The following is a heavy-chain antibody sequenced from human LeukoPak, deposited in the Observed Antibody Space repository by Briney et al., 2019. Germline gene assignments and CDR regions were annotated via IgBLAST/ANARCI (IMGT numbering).Heavy chain of an antibody. J-gene: IGHJ6*03. CDR1: GYTFTSYD. Sequence: GASVKVSCKASGYTFTSYDINWVRQATGQGLEWMGWMNPNSGDTGYAQKFQGRVTITRNSSVSTAYMELSSLRSDDTAVYYCARGPSGHYYYMDVWGKGTTVTVSS. CDR3: ARGPSGHYYYMDV. D-gene: IGHD2-15*01. CDR2: MNPNSGDT. V-gene: IGHV1-8*03.